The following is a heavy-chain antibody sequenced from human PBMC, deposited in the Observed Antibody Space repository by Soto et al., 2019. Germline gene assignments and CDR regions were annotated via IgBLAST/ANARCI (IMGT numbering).Heavy chain of an antibody. Sequence: HPGRSLRLSCAASGFTFSSYAMHWVRQAPGKGLEWVAVISYDGSNKYYADSVKGRFTISRDNSKNTLYLQMNSLRAEDTAVYYCARVADSSGWYKALYNWFDPWGQGTLVTVSS. CDR3: ARVADSSGWYKALYNWFDP. D-gene: IGHD6-19*01. CDR2: ISYDGSNK. V-gene: IGHV3-30-3*01. J-gene: IGHJ5*02. CDR1: GFTFSSYA.